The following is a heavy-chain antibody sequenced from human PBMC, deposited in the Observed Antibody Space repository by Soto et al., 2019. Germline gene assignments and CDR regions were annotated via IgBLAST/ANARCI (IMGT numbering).Heavy chain of an antibody. CDR3: ARGGVAAAGSYYYYYYMDV. D-gene: IGHD6-13*01. V-gene: IGHV3-66*01. CDR1: GFTVSSNY. CDR2: IYSGGST. J-gene: IGHJ6*03. Sequence: GGSLRLSCAAPGFTVSSNYMSWGRPAPGEGVEWVSVIYSGGSTYYADSVKGRFTISRDNSKNTLYLQMNSLRAEDTAVYYCARGGVAAAGSYYYYYYMDVWGKGTTVTVSS.